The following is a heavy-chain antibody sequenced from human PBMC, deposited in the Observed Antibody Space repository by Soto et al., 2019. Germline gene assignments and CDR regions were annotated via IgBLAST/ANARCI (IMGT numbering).Heavy chain of an antibody. J-gene: IGHJ4*02. CDR2: IYYTGNT. CDR3: ASGHDAYNVRY. V-gene: IGHV4-31*03. D-gene: IGHD1-1*01. CDR1: GGSISSGGTGSY. Sequence: QVQLQESGPGLVKPSQTLSLTCTVSGGSISSGGTGSYWTWIRQLPGKGLEWIGYIYYTGNTYYNPSLKRRPTISIDTSENQFSLKLTSVTAADPAVYFCASGHDAYNVRYWGQGTLVTVSS.